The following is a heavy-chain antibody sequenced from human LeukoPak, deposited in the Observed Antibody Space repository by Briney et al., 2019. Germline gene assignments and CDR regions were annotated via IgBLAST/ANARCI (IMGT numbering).Heavy chain of an antibody. D-gene: IGHD3-22*01. V-gene: IGHV3-74*01. Sequence: PGGSLRLSCAASGFTFSSYWMHWVRQAPGKGLVWVPRINSDGSSTSYADSVKGRFTISRDNAKNTLYLQMNSLRAEDTAVYYCARDRPYYDSSGFDYWGQGTLVTVSS. J-gene: IGHJ4*02. CDR1: GFTFSSYW. CDR3: ARDRPYYDSSGFDY. CDR2: INSDGSST.